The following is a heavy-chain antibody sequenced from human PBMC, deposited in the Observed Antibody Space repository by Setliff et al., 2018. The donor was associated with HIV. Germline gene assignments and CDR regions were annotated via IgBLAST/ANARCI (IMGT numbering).Heavy chain of an antibody. CDR3: ARCGAGEWHLYMDV. J-gene: IGHJ6*03. D-gene: IGHD3-16*01. V-gene: IGHV1-69*02. CDR2: SIPILGIG. CDR1: GGTFSSYT. Sequence: SVKVSCKASGGTFSSYTINWVRQAPGLGLEWMGRSIPILGIGNDEQAQKFKGRVTFTADKSTSTVYMELSSLRSEDTAVYYCARCGAGEWHLYMDVWGKGTAVTVSS.